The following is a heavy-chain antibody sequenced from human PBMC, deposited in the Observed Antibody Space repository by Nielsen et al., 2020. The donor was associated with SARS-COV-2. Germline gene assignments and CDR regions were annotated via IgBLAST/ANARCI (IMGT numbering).Heavy chain of an antibody. CDR3: ARGHDYYYYGMDV. CDR2: INSDGSST. Sequence: GESLKISCAASGFTFSSYSMNWVRQAPGKGLEWVSRINSDGSSTSYADSVKGRFTISRDNAKNTLYLQMNSLRAEDTAVYYCARGHDYYYYGMDVWGQGTTVTVSS. CDR1: GFTFSSYS. V-gene: IGHV3-74*01. J-gene: IGHJ6*02.